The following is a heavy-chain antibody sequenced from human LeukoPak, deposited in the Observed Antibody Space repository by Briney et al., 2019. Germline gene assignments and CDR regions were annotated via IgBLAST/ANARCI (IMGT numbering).Heavy chain of an antibody. CDR3: SKDLRWELQYDY. D-gene: IGHD2-15*01. CDR1: GFTVSDAW. J-gene: IGHJ4*02. V-gene: IGHV3-15*01. CDR2: IKSKTEGGTT. Sequence: PGGSLRLSCAASGFTVSDAWMSWVRQAPGKGLEWVGRIKSKTEGGTTEYVAPVKGRFTISRDDSKNTLYMEMNSLKIEDTGVYYCSKDLRWELQYDYWGQGTLVTVSS.